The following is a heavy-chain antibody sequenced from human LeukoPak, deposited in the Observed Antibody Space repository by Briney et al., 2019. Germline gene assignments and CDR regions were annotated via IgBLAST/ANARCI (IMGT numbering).Heavy chain of an antibody. V-gene: IGHV4-59*01. CDR3: ARGVWIAAVTYYFDS. CDR1: GGSISSYY. Sequence: SETLSLTCTVSGGSISSYYWSWIRQPPGKGLEWIGYIYYSGSTNYNPSLKSRVTISVDTSKNQFSLKLNSVTAADTAVYYCARGVWIAAVTYYFDSWGQGTLVTVPS. J-gene: IGHJ4*02. CDR2: IYYSGST. D-gene: IGHD6-13*01.